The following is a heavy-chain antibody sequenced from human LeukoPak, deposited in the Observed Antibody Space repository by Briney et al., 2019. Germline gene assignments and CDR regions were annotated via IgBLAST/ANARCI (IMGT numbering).Heavy chain of an antibody. CDR2: LYSGGST. J-gene: IGHJ4*02. CDR1: EFIVSSNY. CDR3: ASSGNYYPYLLDY. V-gene: IGHV3-53*01. D-gene: IGHD1-26*01. Sequence: GGSLRLSCAASEFIVSSNYMSWVRQAPGKGLEWVSVLYSGGSTYCADSVKGRFTISRDNSKNTLYLQMNSLRAEDTAVYYCASSGNYYPYLLDYWGQGTLVTVSS.